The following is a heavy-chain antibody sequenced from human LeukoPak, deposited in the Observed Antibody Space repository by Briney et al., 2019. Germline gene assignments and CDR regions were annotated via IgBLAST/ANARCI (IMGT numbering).Heavy chain of an antibody. V-gene: IGHV1-2*06. CDR2: INPNSGGT. Sequence: ASVKVSCKASGYTFTGCYMHWVRQAPGQGLEWMGRINPNSGGTNYAQKFQGRVTMTRDTSISTAYMELSRLGSDDTAVYYCARGRHVLRYFDWSGEYFQHWGQGTLVTVSS. CDR3: ARGRHVLRYFDWSGEYFQH. CDR1: GYTFTGCY. D-gene: IGHD3-9*01. J-gene: IGHJ1*01.